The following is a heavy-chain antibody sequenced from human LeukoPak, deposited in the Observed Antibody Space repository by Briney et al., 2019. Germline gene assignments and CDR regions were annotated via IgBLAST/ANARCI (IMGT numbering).Heavy chain of an antibody. Sequence: PGGSLRLSCAASGFTFSTYAMSWVRQAPGKGLEWVSGISGSGGSKTYYADSVKGRFTISRDNAKNSLYLQMNSLRAEDTAVYYCARGDQRNPYFVYWGQGTLVTVSS. CDR3: ARGDQRNPYFVY. J-gene: IGHJ4*02. CDR1: GFTFSTYA. D-gene: IGHD1-14*01. CDR2: ISGSGGSKT. V-gene: IGHV3-23*01.